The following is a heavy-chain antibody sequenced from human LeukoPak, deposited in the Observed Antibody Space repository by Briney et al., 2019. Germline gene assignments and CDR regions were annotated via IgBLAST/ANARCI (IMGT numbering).Heavy chain of an antibody. Sequence: PETLSLTCAVYGGSFSGYYWSWIRQPPGKGLEWIGEINHSGSTNYNPSLKSRVTISVDTSKNQFSLKLSSVTAADTAVYYCARGSREVRGLRGNWFDPWGQGTLVTVSS. CDR1: GGSFSGYY. V-gene: IGHV4-34*01. CDR3: ARGSREVRGLRGNWFDP. CDR2: INHSGST. D-gene: IGHD3-10*01. J-gene: IGHJ5*02.